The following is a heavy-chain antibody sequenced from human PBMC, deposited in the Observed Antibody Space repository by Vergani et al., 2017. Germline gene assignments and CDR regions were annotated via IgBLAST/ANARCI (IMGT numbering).Heavy chain of an antibody. D-gene: IGHD3-22*01. CDR1: GFTFSACP. J-gene: IGHJ4*02. CDR3: ARLSYDTTPYLQGGYDC. V-gene: IGHV3-23*01. CDR2: ISARYPST. Sequence: EVQLLQSGGGVIQPGGSVRLSCAASGFTFSACPMTWVRQAPGKGLEWVSAISARYPSTYSVKGRFTISRDNSKNMLYLQMNSLRAEDTAVYYCARLSYDTTPYLQGGYDCWGQGTLVSVSS.